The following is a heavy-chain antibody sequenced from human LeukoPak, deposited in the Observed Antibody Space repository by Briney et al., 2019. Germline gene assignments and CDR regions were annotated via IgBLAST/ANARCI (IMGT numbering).Heavy chain of an antibody. Sequence: SETLSLTCAVSGGSISSSSYYWGWIRQPPGKGLEWIGSIYYSGSTYYNPSLKSRVTISVDTSKNQFSLKLSSVTAADTAVYYCARLWVEVARSSWYRKEYGMDVWGQGTTVTVSS. V-gene: IGHV4-39*07. J-gene: IGHJ6*02. D-gene: IGHD6-13*01. CDR2: IYYSGST. CDR1: GGSISSSSYY. CDR3: ARLWVEVARSSWYRKEYGMDV.